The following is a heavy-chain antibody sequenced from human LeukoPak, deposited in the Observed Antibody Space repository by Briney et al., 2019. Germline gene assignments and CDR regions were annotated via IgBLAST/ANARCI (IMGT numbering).Heavy chain of an antibody. CDR2: ISYDGSNK. J-gene: IGHJ4*02. Sequence: GGSLRLSCAASGFTFSSYGMHWVRQAPGKGLEWVAVISYDGSNKYYADSVKGRFTISRDNSKNTLYLQMNSLRAEDTAVYYCAKDRSISSCWYSPDYWGQGTLVTVSS. D-gene: IGHD6-19*01. V-gene: IGHV3-30*18. CDR3: AKDRSISSCWYSPDY. CDR1: GFTFSSYG.